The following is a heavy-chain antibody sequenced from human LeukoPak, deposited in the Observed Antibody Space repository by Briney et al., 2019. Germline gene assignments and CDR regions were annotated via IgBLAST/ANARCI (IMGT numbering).Heavy chain of an antibody. J-gene: IGHJ4*02. V-gene: IGHV1-3*01. Sequence: GASVTVSCKASGYTFTSYAMHWVRQAPGQRLEWMGWINAGNGNTKYSQKFQGRVTITRDTSASTAYMELSSLRSEDTAVYYCARGSIAARGHFDYWGQGTLVTVSS. D-gene: IGHD6-6*01. CDR1: GYTFTSYA. CDR3: ARGSIAARGHFDY. CDR2: INAGNGNT.